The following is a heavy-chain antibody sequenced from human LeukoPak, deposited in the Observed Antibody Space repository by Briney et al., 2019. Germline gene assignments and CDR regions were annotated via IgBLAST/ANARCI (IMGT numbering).Heavy chain of an antibody. D-gene: IGHD7-27*01. V-gene: IGHV3-23*01. J-gene: IGHJ4*02. CDR2: ISGSGGST. CDR1: GFAFSTYA. CDR3: AKDLQIHWVFDY. Sequence: GGSLRLSCAASGFAFSTYAMSWVRQAPGKGLEWVSAISGSGGSTYYADSVKGRFTISRDNSKNTLYLQMNSLRAEDTAVYYCAKDLQIHWVFDYWGQGTLVTVSS.